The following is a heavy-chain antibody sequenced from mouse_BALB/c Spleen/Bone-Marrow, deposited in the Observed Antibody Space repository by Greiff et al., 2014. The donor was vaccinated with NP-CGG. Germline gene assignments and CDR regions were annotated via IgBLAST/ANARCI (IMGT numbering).Heavy chain of an antibody. CDR2: IDPFNGDT. D-gene: IGHD2-4*01. J-gene: IGHJ3*01. V-gene: IGHV1-31*01. CDR3: ARRVITTGPGFAY. Sequence: VQLQQSGPELMKPGASVKISCKASGYSFTSYYMHWVKQSHGKSLEWIGYIDPFNGDTNYNQKFKGKATLTVDKSSSTAYMHLSSLTSEDSAVYYCARRVITTGPGFAYWGQGTLVNVSA. CDR1: GYSFTSYY.